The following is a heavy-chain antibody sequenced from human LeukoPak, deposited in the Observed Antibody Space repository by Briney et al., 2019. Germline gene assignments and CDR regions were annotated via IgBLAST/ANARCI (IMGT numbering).Heavy chain of an antibody. V-gene: IGHV3-11*01. CDR1: GFTFSDYY. Sequence: GGSLTLSCAASGFTFSDYYMSWIRQAPGKGLEWVSYISSSGSTIYYADSVKGRFTISRDNAKNSLYLQMNSLRAEDTAVYYCARDQGPMYDSYGMDVWGQGTTVTVSS. J-gene: IGHJ6*02. CDR3: ARDQGPMYDSYGMDV. CDR2: ISSSGSTI. D-gene: IGHD3-22*01.